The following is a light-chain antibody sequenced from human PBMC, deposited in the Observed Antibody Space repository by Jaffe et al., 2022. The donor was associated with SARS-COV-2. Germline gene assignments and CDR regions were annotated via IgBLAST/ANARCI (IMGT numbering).Light chain of an antibody. J-gene: IGLJ2*01. V-gene: IGLV2-14*01. Sequence: QSALTQPASVSGSPGQSITISCTGTSSDVGGYHYVSWYQQHPGKAPKLMIYEVSYRPSGVSNRFSGSKSGNTASLTISGLQAGDEADYYCSAYTMSSTVVFGGGTKLTVL. CDR2: EVS. CDR3: SAYTMSSTVV. CDR1: SSDVGGYHY.